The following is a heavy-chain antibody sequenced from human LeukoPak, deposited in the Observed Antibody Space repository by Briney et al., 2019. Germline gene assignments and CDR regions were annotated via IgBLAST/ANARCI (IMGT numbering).Heavy chain of an antibody. CDR1: GFTFSRSA. D-gene: IGHD3-22*01. CDR3: AKNANYLDSSGYLIPFDY. CDR2: ISGNGQQT. J-gene: IGHJ4*02. Sequence: GGSLRLSCSASGFTFSRSAMTWVRQLPGGGLEWVSSISGNGQQTYYGDSVKGRFSVSRDNSQNTLYLQMDSLRADDSALYYCAKNANYLDSSGYLIPFDYWGQGTLVTVSS. V-gene: IGHV3-23*01.